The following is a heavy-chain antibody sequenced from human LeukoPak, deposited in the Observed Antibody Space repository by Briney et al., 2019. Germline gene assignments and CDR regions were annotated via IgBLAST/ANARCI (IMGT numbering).Heavy chain of an antibody. V-gene: IGHV3-23*01. CDR1: GFTFSSYA. CDR3: AESAPKTYYDFWSGPPIYMDV. D-gene: IGHD3-3*01. CDR2: ISGSGGST. J-gene: IGHJ6*03. Sequence: PGGSLRLSCAASGFTFSSYAMSWVRQAPGKGLEWVSAISGSGGSTYYADSVKGRFTISRDNSKNTLYLQMNSLRAEDTAVYYCAESAPKTYYDFWSGPPIYMDVWGKGTTVIVSS.